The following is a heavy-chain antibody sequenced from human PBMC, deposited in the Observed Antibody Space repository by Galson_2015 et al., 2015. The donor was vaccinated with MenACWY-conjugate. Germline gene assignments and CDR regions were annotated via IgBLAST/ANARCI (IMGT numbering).Heavy chain of an antibody. V-gene: IGHV3-7*01. J-gene: IGHJ3*01. D-gene: IGHD6-19*01. Sequence: SLRLSCATSEFTFSNSWMGWVRQAPGKGLEWVANIKQDGSGKYYVDSVKGRFIISRDNAKNSLFLQMDSLRAEDTALYYCARAKEQWLSKTFDLWGQGTMVTVSS. CDR2: IKQDGSGK. CDR3: ARAKEQWLSKTFDL. CDR1: EFTFSNSW.